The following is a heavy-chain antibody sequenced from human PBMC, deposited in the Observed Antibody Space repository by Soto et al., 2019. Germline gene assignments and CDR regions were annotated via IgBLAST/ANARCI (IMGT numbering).Heavy chain of an antibody. J-gene: IGHJ4*02. D-gene: IGHD3-22*01. Sequence: VQLVESGGGLVQPGGSLRLSCAASGFTFSTYNMNWVRQAPGKGLEWVSYISSSSSTIDYADSVKGRFIISRDKAKNSLYLQMNSLRDEDTAVYYCARSPITTIVVALFDYWGQGTLVTVSS. V-gene: IGHV3-48*02. CDR2: ISSSSSTI. CDR1: GFTFSTYN. CDR3: ARSPITTIVVALFDY.